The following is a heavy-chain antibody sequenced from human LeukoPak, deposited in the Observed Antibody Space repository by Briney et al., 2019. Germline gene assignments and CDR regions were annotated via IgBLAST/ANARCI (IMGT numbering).Heavy chain of an antibody. V-gene: IGHV3-23*01. D-gene: IGHD5-12*01. J-gene: IGHJ5*02. CDR3: TKAPAGPEYSDNWRFGYNWFDP. CDR1: GFTFSAYG. Sequence: PGGSLRLSCVASGFTFSAYGMSWVPQAPGKGLEWVSGIGTTAKYYADSVKGRFTISRDNSRNTLYLQMNSLRAEDTAIYYCTKAPAGPEYSDNWRFGYNWFDPWGQGTLVTVSS. CDR2: IGTTAK.